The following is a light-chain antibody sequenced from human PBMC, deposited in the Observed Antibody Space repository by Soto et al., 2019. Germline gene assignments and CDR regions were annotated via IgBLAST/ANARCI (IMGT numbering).Light chain of an antibody. CDR2: GAS. J-gene: IGKJ1*01. Sequence: ETVMTQSPATLSVSPGERATLSCRASQSVNSNLAWYQQKLGQAPRVLIYGASTRATGIPARFSGSGSGTEFILTISSLQSEDFELYYCQEYNTWPWTFGQGTKVEIK. CDR1: QSVNSN. CDR3: QEYNTWPWT. V-gene: IGKV3-15*01.